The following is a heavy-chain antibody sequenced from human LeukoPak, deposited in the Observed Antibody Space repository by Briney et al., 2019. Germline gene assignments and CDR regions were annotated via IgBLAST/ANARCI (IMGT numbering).Heavy chain of an antibody. V-gene: IGHV3-48*01. CDR1: GFTFSSYT. CDR2: ISSSGSTI. Sequence: PGGSLRLSCAASGFTFSSYTMNWVRQAPGKGLEWLSYISSSGSTIYYADSVKGRFTISRDNAKNSLYLQMNSLRAEDTAVYFCARGGLSIMGYWGQGTLVTVSS. J-gene: IGHJ4*02. D-gene: IGHD2/OR15-2a*01. CDR3: ARGGLSIMGY.